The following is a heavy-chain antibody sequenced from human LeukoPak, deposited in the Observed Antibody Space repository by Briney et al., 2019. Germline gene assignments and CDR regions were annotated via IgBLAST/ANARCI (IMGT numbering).Heavy chain of an antibody. CDR3: ARXYCSGGSCYEP. D-gene: IGHD2-15*01. Sequence: GASVKVSCKASGYTFTSYAMHWVRQAPGQRLEWMGWINAGNGNTKYSQEFQGRVTITRDTSASTAYMELSSLRSEDMAVYYCARXYCSGGSCYEPWGQGTLVTVSS. V-gene: IGHV1-3*03. CDR2: INAGNGNT. J-gene: IGHJ5*02. CDR1: GYTFTSYA.